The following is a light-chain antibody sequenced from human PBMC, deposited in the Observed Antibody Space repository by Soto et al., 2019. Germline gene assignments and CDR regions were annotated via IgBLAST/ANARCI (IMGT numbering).Light chain of an antibody. J-gene: IGKJ1*01. Sequence: DIQMTQSTSTLSASLGDRVTITCRASQTIDSWLAWYQQRPGKPPNLLIYKASTLASGVPSRFSGSGSGTEFTLTINSLQPDDFATYYCQQYHIYSGTFGQGTKVDI. CDR2: KAS. V-gene: IGKV1-5*03. CDR1: QTIDSW. CDR3: QQYHIYSGT.